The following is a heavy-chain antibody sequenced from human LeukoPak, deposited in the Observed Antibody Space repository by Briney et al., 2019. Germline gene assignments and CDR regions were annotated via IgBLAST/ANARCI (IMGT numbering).Heavy chain of an antibody. Sequence: SETLSLTCAVYGGSFSGYYWSWIRQPPGKGLEWIGEINHSGSTYYNPSLKSRVTISVDTSKNQFSLKLSSVTAADTAVYYCAREVITIDAFDIWGQGTMVTVSS. CDR2: INHSGST. J-gene: IGHJ3*02. D-gene: IGHD3-22*01. V-gene: IGHV4-34*01. CDR1: GGSFSGYY. CDR3: AREVITIDAFDI.